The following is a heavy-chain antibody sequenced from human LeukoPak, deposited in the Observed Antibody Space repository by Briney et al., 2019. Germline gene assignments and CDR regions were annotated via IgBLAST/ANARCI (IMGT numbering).Heavy chain of an antibody. V-gene: IGHV3-74*01. J-gene: IGHJ4*02. D-gene: IGHD6-19*01. CDR2: INSDGSST. Sequence: GGSLRLSCAPSGFTFSNYWMHWVRQAPGKGVLWVSRINSDGSSTTYADSAKGRFTISRDNAKNTLFLQMNSLRAEDTAVYYCARGGGYASGPSEYWGQGALVTVSS. CDR3: ARGGGYASGPSEY. CDR1: GFTFSNYW.